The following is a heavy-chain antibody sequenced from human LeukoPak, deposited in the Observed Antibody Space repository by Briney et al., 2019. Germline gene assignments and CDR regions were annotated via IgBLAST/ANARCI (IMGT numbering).Heavy chain of an antibody. D-gene: IGHD4-17*01. V-gene: IGHV5-51*01. CDR1: GYRFTSYW. Sequence: GESLQISCKGSGYRFTSYWIGWVRQLPGKGLEWMGIIYPGDSDTRYSPSFQGQVTISADKSISTAYLQWSSLKASDTAMYYCARQLGYGDYVGAFDIWGQGTMVTVSS. CDR3: ARQLGYGDYVGAFDI. CDR2: IYPGDSDT. J-gene: IGHJ3*02.